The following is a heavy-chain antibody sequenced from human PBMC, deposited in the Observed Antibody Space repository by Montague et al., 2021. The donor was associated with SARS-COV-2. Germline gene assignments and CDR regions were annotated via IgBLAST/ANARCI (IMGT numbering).Heavy chain of an antibody. J-gene: IGHJ5*02. Sequence: SETLSLTCSVSGGSISSYYWSRIRQSPGKGLEWIGYIFHSGITDYTPSLKSRVTISADMSKNQFSLQLNSVTAADSAVYYCARTEYNWNDWFDPWGQGTLVTVSS. V-gene: IGHV4-59*13. CDR1: GGSISSYY. CDR3: ARTEYNWNDWFDP. CDR2: IFHSGIT. D-gene: IGHD1-20*01.